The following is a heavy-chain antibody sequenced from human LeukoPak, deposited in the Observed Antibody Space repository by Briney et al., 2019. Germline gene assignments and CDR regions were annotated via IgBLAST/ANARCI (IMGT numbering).Heavy chain of an antibody. CDR3: ARDDAVDGGYLDY. J-gene: IGHJ4*02. D-gene: IGHD6-19*01. V-gene: IGHV3-23*01. CDR2: ISGSGGST. CDR1: GFTFSSYA. Sequence: GGSLRLSCAASGFTFSSYAMSWVRQAPGKGLEWVSAISGSGGSTYYADSVKGRFTISRDNSKNTLYLQMNNLRAEDTAVYYCARDDAVDGGYLDYWGQGALVTASS.